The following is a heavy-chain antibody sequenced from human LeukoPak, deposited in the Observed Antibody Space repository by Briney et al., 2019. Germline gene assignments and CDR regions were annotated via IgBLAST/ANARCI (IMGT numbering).Heavy chain of an antibody. CDR1: GFTFSSYG. Sequence: GGSLRLSCAASGFTFSSYGMHWVRQAPGKGLEWVAFIRYDGSNKYYADSVKGRFTISRDNSKNTLYLQMNSLRAEDTAVYYCAKAPKQKQYYFDYWGQGTLVTVSS. CDR3: AKAPKQKQYYFDY. J-gene: IGHJ4*02. D-gene: IGHD1/OR15-1a*01. V-gene: IGHV3-30*02. CDR2: IRYDGSNK.